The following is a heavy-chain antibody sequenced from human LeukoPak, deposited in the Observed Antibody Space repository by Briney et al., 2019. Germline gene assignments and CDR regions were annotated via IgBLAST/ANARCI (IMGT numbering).Heavy chain of an antibody. CDR3: TTVLRYSGSYYYYYYMDV. CDR1: GFTFSSYG. V-gene: IGHV3-15*01. Sequence: GGSLRLSCAASGFTFSSYGMSWVRQAPGKGLEWVGRIKSKTDGGTTVYAAPVKGRFTISRDDSKNTLYLQMNSLKTEDTAVYYCTTVLRYSGSYYYYYYMDVWGKGTTVTVSS. D-gene: IGHD1-26*01. J-gene: IGHJ6*03. CDR2: IKSKTDGGTT.